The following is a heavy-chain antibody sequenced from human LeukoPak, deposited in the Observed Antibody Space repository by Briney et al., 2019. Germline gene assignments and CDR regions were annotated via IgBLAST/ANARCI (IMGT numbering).Heavy chain of an antibody. Sequence: GESLKISCKCSGYSFTSYWIGWVRQLHGKGLGGLGIIYSVDSDTRYSPSFQGQVSISADKSISTAYLQWSSLKASDTAMYYCARLAWGSESWFDPWGQGTLVTVS. J-gene: IGHJ5*02. CDR1: GYSFTSYW. D-gene: IGHD3-16*01. V-gene: IGHV5-51*01. CDR2: IYSVDSDT. CDR3: ARLAWGSESWFDP.